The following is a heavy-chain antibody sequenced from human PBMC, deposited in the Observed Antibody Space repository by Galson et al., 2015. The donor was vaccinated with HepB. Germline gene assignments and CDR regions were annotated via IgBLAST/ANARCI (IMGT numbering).Heavy chain of an antibody. Sequence: SLRLSCAASGFTVSNYAMSWVRQAPGKGLEWVAGISGSGSSTYYADSVKGRFTISRDNSKRTLYLQMNSLRGEDTAVYYCAKDRSRDYYGSESYYSLYSYGMDVWGQGTTVTVSS. CDR2: ISGSGSST. V-gene: IGHV3-23*01. D-gene: IGHD3-10*01. J-gene: IGHJ6*02. CDR3: AKDRSRDYYGSESYYSLYSYGMDV. CDR1: GFTVSNYA.